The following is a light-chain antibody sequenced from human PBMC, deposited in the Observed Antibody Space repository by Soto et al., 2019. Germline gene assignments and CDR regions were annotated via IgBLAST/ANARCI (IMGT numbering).Light chain of an antibody. Sequence: VLTQFPGTLSLSPGERATLSCRASQSGTASSLAWYQQKPGQAPRLLIYGASNRATGVPDRFSGSGSGTDFTLTISRLEPEDFAVYYCQQYATSPFTFGPGTKVDIK. J-gene: IGKJ3*01. CDR1: QSGTASS. CDR3: QQYATSPFT. CDR2: GAS. V-gene: IGKV3-20*01.